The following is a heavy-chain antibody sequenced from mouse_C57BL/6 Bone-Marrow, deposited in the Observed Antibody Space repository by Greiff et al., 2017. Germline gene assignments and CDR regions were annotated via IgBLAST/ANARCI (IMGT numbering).Heavy chain of an antibody. V-gene: IGHV1-76*01. Sequence: QVQLQQSGAELVRPGASVKLSCKASGYTFTDSYINWVKQRPGQGLEWIARIYPGSGNTYYNEKFKGKATLTAEKSSSTAYMQLSSLTSEDSAVYFCAREEAYYYGNSWYFDVWGTGTTVTVSS. J-gene: IGHJ1*03. CDR3: AREEAYYYGNSWYFDV. CDR1: GYTFTDSY. D-gene: IGHD1-1*01. CDR2: IYPGSGNT.